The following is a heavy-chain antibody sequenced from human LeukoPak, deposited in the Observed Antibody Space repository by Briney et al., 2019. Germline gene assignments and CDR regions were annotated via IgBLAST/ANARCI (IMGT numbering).Heavy chain of an antibody. CDR1: GYTLTNYY. Sequence: ASVKVSCKASGYTLTNYYIDWVRQAPGQGLEWMGIINPTGDSTSYAQKFQARVTMTRDTSTNTVYMELSSLRSEDTAVYYCARHPSPQLHHFDYWGQGTLVTVSS. J-gene: IGHJ4*02. CDR3: ARHPSPQLHHFDY. CDR2: INPTGDST. V-gene: IGHV1-46*01. D-gene: IGHD2-2*01.